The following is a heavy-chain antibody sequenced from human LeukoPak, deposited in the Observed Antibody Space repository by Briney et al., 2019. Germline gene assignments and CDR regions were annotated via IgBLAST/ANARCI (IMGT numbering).Heavy chain of an antibody. V-gene: IGHV3-53*01. J-gene: IGHJ4*02. CDR2: IYSAGST. CDR1: GFTVSSNS. Sequence: PGGSLRLSCTVSGFTVSSNSTSWVRQAPGKGLEWVSFIYSAGSTHYSDSVKGRFTISIDNSKNTLYLQMNSLRAEDTAVYYCARRAGAYTHPYDYWGQGTLVTVS. D-gene: IGHD3-16*01. CDR3: ARRAGAYTHPYDY.